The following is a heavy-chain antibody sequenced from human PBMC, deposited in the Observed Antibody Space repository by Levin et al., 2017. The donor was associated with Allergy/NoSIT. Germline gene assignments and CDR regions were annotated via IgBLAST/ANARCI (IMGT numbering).Heavy chain of an antibody. CDR1: GYTFTGYY. Sequence: ASVKVSCKASGYTFTGYYMHWVRQAPGQGLEWMGWINPNSGGTNYAQKFQGRVTMTRDTSISTAYMELSRLRSDDTAVYYCAREGIAVAGTSVDDAFDIWGQGTMVTVSS. CDR3: AREGIAVAGTSVDDAFDI. V-gene: IGHV1-2*02. D-gene: IGHD6-19*01. J-gene: IGHJ3*02. CDR2: INPNSGGT.